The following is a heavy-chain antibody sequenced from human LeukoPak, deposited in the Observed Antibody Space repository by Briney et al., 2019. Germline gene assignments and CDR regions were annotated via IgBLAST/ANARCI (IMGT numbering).Heavy chain of an antibody. CDR2: ISSNGGST. CDR3: VKAGPYIAAAGFDY. J-gene: IGHJ4*02. Sequence: PGGSLRLSCSASGFTFSSYAMHWVRQAPGKGLEYVSAISSNGGSTYYADSVKSRFTISRDNSKNTLYLQMSSLRAEDTAVYYCVKAGPYIAAAGFDYWGQGTLVTVSS. D-gene: IGHD6-13*01. CDR1: GFTFSSYA. V-gene: IGHV3-64D*06.